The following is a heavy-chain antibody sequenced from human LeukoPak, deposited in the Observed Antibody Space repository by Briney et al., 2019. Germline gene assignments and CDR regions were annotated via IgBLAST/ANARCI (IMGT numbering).Heavy chain of an antibody. Sequence: SETLSLTCTVSGGSISSYYWSWIRQPPGKGLEWIGYIYYSGSTNYNPSLKSRVTISVDTSKNQFSLKQSSVTAADTAVYYCVREARQWLPHSYFDYWGQGTLVTVSS. D-gene: IGHD6-19*01. CDR3: VREARQWLPHSYFDY. CDR1: GGSISSYY. CDR2: IYYSGST. J-gene: IGHJ4*02. V-gene: IGHV4-59*01.